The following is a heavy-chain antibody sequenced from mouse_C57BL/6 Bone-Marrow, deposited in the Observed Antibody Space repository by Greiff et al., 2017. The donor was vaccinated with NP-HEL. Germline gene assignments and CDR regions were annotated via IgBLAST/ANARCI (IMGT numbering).Heavy chain of an antibody. CDR1: GFTFSSYG. Sequence: EVQGVESGGDLVKPGGSLKLSCAASGFTFSSYGMSWVRQTPDKRLEWVATISSGGSYTYYPDSVKGRFTISRVTAKNTLYLQMSSLKSEDTARYYCARPPSYYYGSSYADYFDYWGQGTTLTVSS. D-gene: IGHD1-1*01. J-gene: IGHJ2*01. V-gene: IGHV5-6*01. CDR3: ARPPSYYYGSSYADYFDY. CDR2: ISSGGSYT.